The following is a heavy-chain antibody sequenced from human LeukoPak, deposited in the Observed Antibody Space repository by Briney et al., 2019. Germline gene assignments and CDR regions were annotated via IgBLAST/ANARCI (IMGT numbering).Heavy chain of an antibody. CDR3: ARGSPVGQD. Sequence: SETLSLTCTVSGDSISSNYWSWILQPPGKGLEWIGYVHYSGTTDYNPSLKSRVTISLDTSKNQFFLRLSSMTAADTAVYSCARGSPVGQDWGQGTLVTVSS. CDR2: VHYSGTT. CDR1: GDSISSNY. V-gene: IGHV4-59*01. D-gene: IGHD1-26*01. J-gene: IGHJ4*02.